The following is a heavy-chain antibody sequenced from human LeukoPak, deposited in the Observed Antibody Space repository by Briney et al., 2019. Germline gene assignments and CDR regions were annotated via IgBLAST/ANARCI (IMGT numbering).Heavy chain of an antibody. CDR1: GLTFSIYS. D-gene: IGHD2-21*02. V-gene: IGHV3-21*01. J-gene: IGHJ4*02. Sequence: PGGSLRLSCAASGLTFSIYSMNWVRQAPGEGLEWVSFISSTSNYIHYADSVRGRFTISRDNAKNSLYLQMNSLRAKDTAIYYCARDLGGDYASWGQGTLVTVSS. CDR2: ISSTSNYI. CDR3: ARDLGGDYAS.